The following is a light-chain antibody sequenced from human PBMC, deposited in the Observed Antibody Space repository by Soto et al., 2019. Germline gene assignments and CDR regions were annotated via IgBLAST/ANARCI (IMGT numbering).Light chain of an antibody. CDR3: QQYGTYLWT. Sequence: DIQMTQAPSTLAASVGDRGTITCRASQSISSWLAWFQQKTGKXPXXLMYDASSLESGVPSRFSGSGSGTEVTLTISSLQPDDFATYYCQQYGTYLWTFGQGTKV. J-gene: IGKJ1*01. CDR1: QSISSW. V-gene: IGKV1-5*01. CDR2: DAS.